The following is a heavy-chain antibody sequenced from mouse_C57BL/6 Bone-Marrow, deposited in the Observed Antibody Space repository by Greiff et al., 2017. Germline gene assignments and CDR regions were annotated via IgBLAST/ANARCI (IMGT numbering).Heavy chain of an antibody. Sequence: VQLQQSGAELARPGASVKMSCKASGYTFTSYTMHWVKQRPGKGLEWIGYINPSSGYTKYNQKFKDKDTLTADKSSSTAYMQLSSLTSEDSAVYYCARTGALDYWGQGTTLTVSS. CDR3: ARTGALDY. V-gene: IGHV1-4*01. J-gene: IGHJ2*01. CDR2: INPSSGYT. CDR1: GYTFTSYT. D-gene: IGHD3-1*01.